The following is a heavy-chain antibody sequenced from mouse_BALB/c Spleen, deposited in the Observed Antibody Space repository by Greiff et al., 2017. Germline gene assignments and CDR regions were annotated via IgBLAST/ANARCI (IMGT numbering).Heavy chain of an antibody. CDR1: GFSLTGYG. D-gene: IGHD1-2*01. CDR2: IWGDGST. V-gene: IGHV2-6-7*01. J-gene: IGHJ4*01. Sequence: VQGVESGPGLVAPSQSLSITCTVSGFSLTGYGVNWVRQPPGKGLEWLGMIWGDGSTDYNSALKSRLSISKDNSKSQVFLKMNSLQTDDTARYYCARDPYYGYDAMDYWGQGTSVTVSS. CDR3: ARDPYYGYDAMDY.